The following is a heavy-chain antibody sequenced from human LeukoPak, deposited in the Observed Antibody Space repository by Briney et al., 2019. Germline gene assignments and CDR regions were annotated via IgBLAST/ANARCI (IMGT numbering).Heavy chain of an antibody. Sequence: GGSLRLSCAASGFTFSSYGMHWVRQAPGKGLEWVAFIRYDGSNKYYADSVKGRFTISRDNSKNTLYLQMNSLRAEDTAVYYCARLIVVVPADTVPVDYWGQGTLVTVSS. CDR2: IRYDGSNK. CDR3: ARLIVVVPADTVPVDY. D-gene: IGHD2-2*01. J-gene: IGHJ4*02. V-gene: IGHV3-30*02. CDR1: GFTFSSYG.